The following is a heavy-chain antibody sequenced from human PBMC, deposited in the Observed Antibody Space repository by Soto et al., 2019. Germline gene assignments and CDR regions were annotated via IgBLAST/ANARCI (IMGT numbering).Heavy chain of an antibody. CDR3: ARGPWFGECVDY. CDR2: ISYDGSNK. CDR1: GFTFSSYA. D-gene: IGHD3-10*01. J-gene: IGHJ4*02. Sequence: PVGSLRLSCAASGFTFSSYAMHWVRQAPGKGLGWVAVISYDGSNKYYADSVKGRFTISRDNSKNTLYLQMNSLRAEDTAVYYCARGPWFGECVDYWGQGTLVTVSS. V-gene: IGHV3-30-3*01.